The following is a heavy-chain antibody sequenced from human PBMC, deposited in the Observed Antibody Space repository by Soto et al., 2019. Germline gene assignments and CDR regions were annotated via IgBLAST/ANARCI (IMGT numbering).Heavy chain of an antibody. D-gene: IGHD3-10*01. Sequence: ASVKVSCKASGGTFSSYAISWVRQAPGQGLEWMGGIIPIFGTANYAQKFQGRVTITADESTSTAYMELSSLRSEDTAVYYCARGHSSVRGVIKRLYYYYGMDVWGQGTTVTVSS. CDR2: IIPIFGTA. V-gene: IGHV1-69*13. CDR1: GGTFSSYA. CDR3: ARGHSSVRGVIKRLYYYYGMDV. J-gene: IGHJ6*02.